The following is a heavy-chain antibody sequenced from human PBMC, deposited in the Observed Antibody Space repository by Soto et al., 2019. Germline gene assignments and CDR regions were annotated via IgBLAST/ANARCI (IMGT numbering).Heavy chain of an antibody. CDR1: GGSISTSSYS. V-gene: IGHV4-39*01. D-gene: IGHD2-15*01. J-gene: IGHJ5*01. CDR3: ARHHHLVADNTTRWFAA. CDR2: IYYSGST. Sequence: QLQLQASGAGLVKPAENLSLSCTVSGGSISTSSYSLGWIRRPQGKGLEWIGSIYYSGSTYYNPTLKSRGTMSVDTSKTRFSRKLSYLTAADTALYHCARHHHLVADNTTRWFAAWGPGPRVTVSS.